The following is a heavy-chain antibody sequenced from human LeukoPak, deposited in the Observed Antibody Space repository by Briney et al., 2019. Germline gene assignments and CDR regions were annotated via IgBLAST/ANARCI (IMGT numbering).Heavy chain of an antibody. J-gene: IGHJ4*02. D-gene: IGHD1-26*01. CDR3: ARHAHGGTFPLDY. Sequence: SETLSLTCTVSGGSLNSFYWSWFRQPPGKGLEWIGWIYYSGTTKYNPSLKSRLTISIDTSKNQFSLKVSSLTAPDTAVYYCARHAHGGTFPLDYWGQGSLVTVSS. CDR1: GGSLNSFY. CDR2: IYYSGTT. V-gene: IGHV4-59*08.